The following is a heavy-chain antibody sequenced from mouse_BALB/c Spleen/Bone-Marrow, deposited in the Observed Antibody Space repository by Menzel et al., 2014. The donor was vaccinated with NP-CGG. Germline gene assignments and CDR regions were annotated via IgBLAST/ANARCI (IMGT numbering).Heavy chain of an antibody. CDR3: TRGGNWDDFDY. J-gene: IGHJ2*01. CDR1: GFTFXSFG. D-gene: IGHD4-1*01. Sequence: EVKLVESGGGLVQPRGSRKLSCAASGFTFXSFGMHWVRQAPEKGLEWVAYISSGSSTIFYADTVKGRFTVSRDNPKNTLFLQMTSLRSEDTAMYYCTRGGNWDDFDYWGQGTTLTVSS. V-gene: IGHV5-17*02. CDR2: ISSGSSTI.